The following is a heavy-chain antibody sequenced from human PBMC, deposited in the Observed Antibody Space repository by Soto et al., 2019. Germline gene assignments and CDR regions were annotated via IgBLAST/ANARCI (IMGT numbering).Heavy chain of an antibody. CDR3: TTSGAWRPRITIIGVAYRRPHYYYGMDV. D-gene: IGHD3-3*01. CDR2: IKSKTDGGTT. J-gene: IGHJ6*02. CDR1: GFTFSNAW. V-gene: IGHV3-15*07. Sequence: DVQLVESGGGLVKPGGSLRLSCAASGFTFSNAWMNWVRQAPGKGLEWVSRIKSKTDGGTTDYAAPVKGRFTISRDDSNNTLYLQMNSLKTEDTAVYYCTTSGAWRPRITIIGVAYRRPHYYYGMDVWGQGTTVTVSS.